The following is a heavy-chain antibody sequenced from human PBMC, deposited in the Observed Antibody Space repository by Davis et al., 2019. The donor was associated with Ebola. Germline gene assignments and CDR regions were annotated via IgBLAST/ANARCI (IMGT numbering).Heavy chain of an antibody. V-gene: IGHV3-74*01. D-gene: IGHD3-22*01. CDR3: ASPGLDSSGYYWPFGDY. J-gene: IGHJ4*02. Sequence: HTGGSLRLSCAASGFTFSDYYMSCIRQAPGKGPMWVSRINNDGSWTSYADSVKGRFTISRDNAKNTLYLQMNSLRAEDTAVYYCASPGLDSSGYYWPFGDYWGQGTLVTVSS. CDR1: GFTFSDYY. CDR2: INNDGSWT.